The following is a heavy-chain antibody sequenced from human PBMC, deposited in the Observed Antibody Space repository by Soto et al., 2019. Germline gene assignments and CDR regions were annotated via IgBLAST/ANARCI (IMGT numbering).Heavy chain of an antibody. V-gene: IGHV3-49*03. D-gene: IGHD6-19*01. Sequence: PGGSLRLSCTASGFTFGDYSMSWFRQAPGKGLEWVGFIRNKAYGGTTEYAASVRGRFTISRDDSESIAYLQMSSLKTEDTAVYYCTRDRKFGSGWPYKFNWFDPWGQGTLVTVSS. J-gene: IGHJ5*02. CDR2: IRNKAYGGTT. CDR1: GFTFGDYS. CDR3: TRDRKFGSGWPYKFNWFDP.